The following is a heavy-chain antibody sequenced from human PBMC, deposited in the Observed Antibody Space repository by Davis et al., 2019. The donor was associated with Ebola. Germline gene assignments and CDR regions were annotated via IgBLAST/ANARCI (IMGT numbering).Heavy chain of an antibody. CDR3: ARGSSSWQGWYYYYYGMDV. CDR2: INPGGTMT. Sequence: GGSLKISCAASGFSFSNHWMHWIRQAPGKGLVWVSRINPGGTMTLYADSVEGRFTISRDNAKNSLYLQMNSLRAEDTAVYYCARGSSSWQGWYYYYYGMDVWGKGTTVTVSS. J-gene: IGHJ6*04. CDR1: GFSFSNHW. D-gene: IGHD6-13*01. V-gene: IGHV3-74*03.